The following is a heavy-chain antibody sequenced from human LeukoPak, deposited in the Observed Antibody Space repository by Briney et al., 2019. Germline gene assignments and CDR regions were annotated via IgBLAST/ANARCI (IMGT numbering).Heavy chain of an antibody. CDR2: IYPRDSDT. D-gene: IGHD6-6*01. Sequence: GASLQIPSKGSGCSFTSYWFGWVRQLPAKGLEGMGIIYPRDSDTRYSPSFQGQVTISADKSNSTASLQWSSLKASDTAMYYCARHVAEYSSSSAGAFDIWGQGTMVTVSS. CDR1: GCSFTSYW. J-gene: IGHJ3*02. CDR3: ARHVAEYSSSSAGAFDI. V-gene: IGHV5-51*01.